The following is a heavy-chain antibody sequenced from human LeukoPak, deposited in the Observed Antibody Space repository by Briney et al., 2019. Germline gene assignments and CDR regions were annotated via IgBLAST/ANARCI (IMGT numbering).Heavy chain of an antibody. V-gene: IGHV1-46*01. CDR2: INPSGGRT. CDR1: GYTFTSNY. Sequence: ASVKVSCKASGYTFTSNYIHWVRQAPGQGLEWMGVINPSGGRTSYAQKFQGRVTMTRDMSTSTVYMELSSLRSNDTAVYYCARAGSGWYYNWFDPWGQGTLVTVSS. J-gene: IGHJ5*02. CDR3: ARAGSGWYYNWFDP. D-gene: IGHD6-19*01.